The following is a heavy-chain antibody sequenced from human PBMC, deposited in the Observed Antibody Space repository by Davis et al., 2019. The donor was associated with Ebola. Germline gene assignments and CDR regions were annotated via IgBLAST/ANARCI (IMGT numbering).Heavy chain of an antibody. CDR3: ARVQSYYGSGSYDY. CDR2: INYSGST. V-gene: IGHV4-34*01. Sequence: MPSETPSLTCAVEGESFSGYFWSWIRQSPEKGLEWVGQINYSGSTVYNPSLKIRVSISIDIIKKQIFLKLTSVTAADTAVYYCARVQSYYGSGSYDYWGRGILVTVSS. D-gene: IGHD3-10*01. CDR1: GESFSGYF. J-gene: IGHJ4*02.